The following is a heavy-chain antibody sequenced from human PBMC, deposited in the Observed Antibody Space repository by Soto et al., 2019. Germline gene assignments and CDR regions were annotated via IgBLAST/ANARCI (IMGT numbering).Heavy chain of an antibody. V-gene: IGHV1-18*04. CDR1: GYTFTSYG. J-gene: IGHJ5*02. CDR2: ISAYNGNT. D-gene: IGHD2-15*01. Sequence: EASGKVSCKGSGYTFTSYGISWVRQAPGQGLEWMGWISAYNGNTNYAQKLQGRVTMTTDTSTSTAYMELRSLRSDDTAVYYCARDPGYCSGGSCYSDWFDPWGQGTLVTVSS. CDR3: ARDPGYCSGGSCYSDWFDP.